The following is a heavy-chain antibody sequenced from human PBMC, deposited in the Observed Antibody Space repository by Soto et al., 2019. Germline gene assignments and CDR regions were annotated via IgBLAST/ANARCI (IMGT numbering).Heavy chain of an antibody. Sequence: SETLSLTCAVNGGSFSGFYWTWIRQSPGRGLEGIGEINHSGSARYSPSLKSRVTISLDTSNNQFSLKLSSVTAADTAVYYCSRTPYRRQLARYYYYGLDVWGQGTTVTVSS. CDR3: SRTPYRRQLARYYYYGLDV. CDR1: GGSFSGFY. D-gene: IGHD1-1*01. CDR2: INHSGSA. J-gene: IGHJ6*02. V-gene: IGHV4-34*01.